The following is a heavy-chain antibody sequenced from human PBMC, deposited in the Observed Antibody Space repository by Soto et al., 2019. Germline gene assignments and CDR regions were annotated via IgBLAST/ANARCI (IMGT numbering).Heavy chain of an antibody. Sequence: QVQRVESGGGVVQPGRSLTLSCLVSGFSFSSHGMHWIRQAPGQGLEWLAVISYDGGNKNYADSGKDRFTISRDNSKNRVFLQINSLRPEDTAVYFCAREPPGGDYWAGFQYWGQGTLVIVSS. V-gene: IGHV3-30*03. J-gene: IGHJ4*02. D-gene: IGHD3-22*01. CDR3: AREPPGGDYWAGFQY. CDR1: GFSFSSHG. CDR2: ISYDGGNK.